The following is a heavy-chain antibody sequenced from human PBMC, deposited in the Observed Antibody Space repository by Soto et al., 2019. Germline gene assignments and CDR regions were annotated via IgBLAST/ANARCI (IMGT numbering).Heavy chain of an antibody. CDR1: GYSFTSFW. Sequence: GESLKIPCQGFGYSFTSFWIGWVRQMPGKGLEWMGIINPVDSDTRYSPSFQGQVTISVDKSITTAYLQWSSLKASDPAVFYCAGGFFRPPSTPNFAYWGLGTLVPVSS. CDR3: AGGFFRPPSTPNFAY. J-gene: IGHJ4*02. CDR2: INPVDSDT. D-gene: IGHD3-3*01. V-gene: IGHV5-51*01.